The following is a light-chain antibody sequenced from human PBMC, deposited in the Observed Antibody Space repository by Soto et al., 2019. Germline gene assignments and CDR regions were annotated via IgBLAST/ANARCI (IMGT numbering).Light chain of an antibody. CDR3: SSYTSSTTLV. J-gene: IGLJ2*01. V-gene: IGLV2-14*01. Sequence: QSVLTQPASVSGSPGQSITISCIGTSSDVGGYNYVSWYQQHPGKTPKVMIYDVSNRPSGVSDRFSGSKSGNTASLTISGLQAEDEADYYCSSYTSSTTLVFGGGTKVTVL. CDR1: SSDVGGYNY. CDR2: DVS.